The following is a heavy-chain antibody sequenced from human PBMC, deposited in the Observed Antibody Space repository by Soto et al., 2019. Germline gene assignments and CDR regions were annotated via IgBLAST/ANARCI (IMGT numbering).Heavy chain of an antibody. V-gene: IGHV4-31*03. CDR3: ARTKTYCGGDCPPDY. Sequence: QVQLQESGPGLVKPSQTLSLTCTVSGGSISSCGYYWSWIRQHPGKGLEWIGYIYYSGSTYYNPSLKSRVTISVDTSKNQFSLKLSSVTAADTAVYYCARTKTYCGGDCPPDYWGQGTLVTVSS. CDR1: GGSISSCGYY. J-gene: IGHJ4*02. CDR2: IYYSGST. D-gene: IGHD2-21*01.